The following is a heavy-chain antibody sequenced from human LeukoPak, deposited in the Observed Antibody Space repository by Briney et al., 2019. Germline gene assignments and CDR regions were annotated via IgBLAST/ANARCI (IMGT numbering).Heavy chain of an antibody. V-gene: IGHV5-51*01. D-gene: IGHD2-2*01. CDR3: ARQRSSAWHADY. CDR1: GYSFTTSW. Sequence: GESLQISCKGSGYSFTTSWSAWVRQMPGKGLEWMGIIYPADSDTRYSPSFKGQVTISADKSINTAYLQWSRLTASDSAMYYCARQRSSAWHADYWGQGTLVTVS. CDR2: IYPADSDT. J-gene: IGHJ4*02.